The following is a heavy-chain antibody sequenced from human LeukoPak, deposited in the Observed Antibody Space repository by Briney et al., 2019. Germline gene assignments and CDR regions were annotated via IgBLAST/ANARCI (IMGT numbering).Heavy chain of an antibody. CDR3: AKLSGSYYLPLDY. J-gene: IGHJ4*02. Sequence: GGSLRLSCAASGFTFSNYAMSWVRQAPGKGLEWVSTIIGSGGSTNYADSVKGRFTISRDNSKNTLNLQMNSPRVEDTAVYYCAKLSGSYYLPLDYWGQGTLVTVSS. D-gene: IGHD1-26*01. V-gene: IGHV3-23*01. CDR1: GFTFSNYA. CDR2: IIGSGGST.